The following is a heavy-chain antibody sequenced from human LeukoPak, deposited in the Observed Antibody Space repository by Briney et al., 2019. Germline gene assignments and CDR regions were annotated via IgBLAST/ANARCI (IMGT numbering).Heavy chain of an antibody. CDR2: IYYSGST. J-gene: IGHJ4*02. CDR1: GGSISSYY. CDR3: ARAKKPYCSSTSCPFDY. D-gene: IGHD2-2*01. V-gene: IGHV4-59*08. Sequence: PSETLSLTCSVSGGSISSYYWSWIRQPPGKGLEWIGYIYYSGSTNYNPSLKSRVTISVDTSKNQFPLKLSSVTAADTAVYYCARAKKPYCSSTSCPFDYWGQGTLVTVSS.